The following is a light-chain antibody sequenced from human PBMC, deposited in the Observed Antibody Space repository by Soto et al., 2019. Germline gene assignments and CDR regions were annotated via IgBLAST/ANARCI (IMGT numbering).Light chain of an antibody. CDR3: SSYASSSTLVR. V-gene: IGLV2-14*01. Sequence: QSALTQPASVSGSPGQSITISCTGTRSDVGGYNYVSWYQQHPDKAPKLLISEVTHRPSGVSYRCSGANSGNTASLTISGRQADEEADYYCSSYASSSTLVRFGGGTKLTVL. CDR1: RSDVGGYNY. CDR2: EVT. J-gene: IGLJ2*01.